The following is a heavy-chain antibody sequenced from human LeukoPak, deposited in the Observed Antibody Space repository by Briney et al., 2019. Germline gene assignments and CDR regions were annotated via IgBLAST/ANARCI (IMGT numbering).Heavy chain of an antibody. CDR3: TRALAVAGTGGFDP. Sequence: PGGSLRLSCAASGFTFSSYWMHWVRQAPGKGLVWVSRINSDGSSTSYADSVKGRFTISRDNAKNTLYLQMNSLRAEDTAVYYCTRALAVAGTGGFDPWGQGTLVTVSS. V-gene: IGHV3-74*01. J-gene: IGHJ5*02. D-gene: IGHD6-19*01. CDR2: INSDGSST. CDR1: GFTFSSYW.